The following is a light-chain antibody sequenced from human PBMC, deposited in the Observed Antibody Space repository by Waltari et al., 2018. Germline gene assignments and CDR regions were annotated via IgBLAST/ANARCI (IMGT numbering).Light chain of an antibody. CDR3: NSYAGSSSWV. CDR1: SSDVGFYTY. Sequence: QSALTQPASVSGSPGQSTTTSCTGTSSDVGFYTYVSWYQQHPGKAPKLLIYDVSERPSGVSNRFSGSKSGNTASLTISGLQAEDEADYYCNSYAGSSSWVFGGGTKLTVL. CDR2: DVS. V-gene: IGLV2-14*01. J-gene: IGLJ3*02.